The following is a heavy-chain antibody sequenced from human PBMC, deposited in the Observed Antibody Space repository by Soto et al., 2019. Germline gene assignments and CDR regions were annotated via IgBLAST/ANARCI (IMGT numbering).Heavy chain of an antibody. J-gene: IGHJ6*02. Sequence: GESLKISCKGSGYSFTSYWISWVRQMPGKGLEWMGRIDPSDSYTNYSPSFQGHVTISADKSISTAYLQWSGLKASDTAMYYCASSVCGGDCYSPSYHYYGMDVWGQGTTVTVSS. CDR1: GYSFTSYW. CDR3: ASSVCGGDCYSPSYHYYGMDV. CDR2: IDPSDSYT. V-gene: IGHV5-10-1*01. D-gene: IGHD2-21*02.